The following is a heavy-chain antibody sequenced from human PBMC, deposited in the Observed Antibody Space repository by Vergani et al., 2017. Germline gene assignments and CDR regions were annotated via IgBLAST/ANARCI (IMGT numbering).Heavy chain of an antibody. J-gene: IGHJ6*03. CDR2: IYYSGST. CDR3: ASACVAATDTWSNYYYFYIDV. Sequence: QVQLQESGPGLVKPPETLPLTCTASGGSISSYYWSWIRQPPGKGLEWIGYIYYSGSTNYNPTLRSRVTISVDTAKNQFTLKLSSVTAADTAVYYCASACVAATDTWSNYYYFYIDVWGKGTTVTVSS. CDR1: GGSISSYY. D-gene: IGHD6-13*01. V-gene: IGHV4-59*01.